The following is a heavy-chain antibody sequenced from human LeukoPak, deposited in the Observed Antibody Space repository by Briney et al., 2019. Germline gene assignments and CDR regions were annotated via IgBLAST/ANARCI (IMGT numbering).Heavy chain of an antibody. J-gene: IGHJ3*02. V-gene: IGHV4-34*01. CDR1: GGSFSGYY. CDR2: INHRGST. D-gene: IGHD6-19*01. CDR3: ARAEQWLVPDAFDI. Sequence: SETLSLTCAVYGGSFSGYYWSWIRQPPGKGLEWIGEINHRGSTNYNPSLKSRVTISVDMSTNQFSLKLSSVIAAATAVYSCARAEQWLVPDAFDIWGQGTMVTVSS.